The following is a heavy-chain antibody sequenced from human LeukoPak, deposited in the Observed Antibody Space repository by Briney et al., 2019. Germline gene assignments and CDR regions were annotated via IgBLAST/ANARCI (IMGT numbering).Heavy chain of an antibody. J-gene: IGHJ4*02. CDR2: ISAYNGNT. V-gene: IGHV1-18*01. Sequence: GASVKVSCKASDYTFTSYGISWVRQAPGQGLEWMGWISAYNGNTRYAQKLQGRVTMTTDTSTNTAYMELRSLRSDDTAVYYCATVGSGDIDYWGQGTLVTVSS. D-gene: IGHD2-21*02. CDR1: DYTFTSYG. CDR3: ATVGSGDIDY.